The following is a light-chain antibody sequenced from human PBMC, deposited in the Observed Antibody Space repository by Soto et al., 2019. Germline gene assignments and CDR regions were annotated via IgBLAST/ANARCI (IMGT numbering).Light chain of an antibody. J-gene: IGLJ1*01. CDR3: SSHTASTTRI. Sequence: QSALTHPASVSGSPGQSITISCTGTSSDVGGYNHVSWYQHHPGKAPKRIIYEVTKRPSGVSNRFSGSKSGDTASLTISGLQAEDEADYYCSSHTASTTRIFGTATKLTVL. V-gene: IGLV2-14*01. CDR1: SSDVGGYNH. CDR2: EVT.